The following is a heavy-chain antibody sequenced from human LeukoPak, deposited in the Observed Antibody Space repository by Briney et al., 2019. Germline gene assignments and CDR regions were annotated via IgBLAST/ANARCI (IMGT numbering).Heavy chain of an antibody. V-gene: IGHV5-51*01. CDR2: IYPGDSDT. CDR3: ARVSGSYYYYYYMDV. D-gene: IGHD1-26*01. CDR1: GYSFTSYW. J-gene: IGHJ6*03. Sequence: GESLKISCKGSGYSFTSYWIGWVRQMPGKGLEWMGIIYPGDSDTRYSPSFQGQVTISADKSISTAYLQWSSLKASDTAMYCCARVSGSYYYYYYMDVWGKGTTVTVSS.